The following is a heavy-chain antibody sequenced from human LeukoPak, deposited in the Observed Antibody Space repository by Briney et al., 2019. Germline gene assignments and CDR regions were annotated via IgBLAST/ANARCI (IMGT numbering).Heavy chain of an antibody. CDR3: AKRGGHEAFDI. CDR1: GFFISTYA. CDR2: SATNGRST. J-gene: IGHJ3*02. Sequence: GGSLRLSCAASGFFISTYAMSWVRQAPGKGLEWVSASATNGRSTYYADSVEGRFTISRDNSKNTLSLQMNSRRAEDTAVYYCAKRGGHEAFDIWGQGTVVTVSS. D-gene: IGHD5-12*01. V-gene: IGHV3-23*01.